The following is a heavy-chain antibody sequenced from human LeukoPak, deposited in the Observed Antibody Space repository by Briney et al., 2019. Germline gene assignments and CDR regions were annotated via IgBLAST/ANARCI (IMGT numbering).Heavy chain of an antibody. CDR1: GFTFSRYW. Sequence: PGGSLRLSCATSGFTFSRYWMNWVRQAPGKGLEWVANIKQDGSEKYYVDSVKGRFTISRDNAKNSLYLQMNNLRDEDTAVYYCARGSGNSFDYWGQGALVTVSS. V-gene: IGHV3-7*02. CDR2: IKQDGSEK. CDR3: ARGSGNSFDY. J-gene: IGHJ4*02. D-gene: IGHD3-10*01.